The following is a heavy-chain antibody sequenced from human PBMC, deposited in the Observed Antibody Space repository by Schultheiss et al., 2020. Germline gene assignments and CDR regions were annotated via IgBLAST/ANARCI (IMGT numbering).Heavy chain of an antibody. CDR2: ISSSSSYI. V-gene: IGHV3-21*04. D-gene: IGHD1-26*01. CDR1: GFTFSGSA. Sequence: GGSLRLSCAASGFTFSGSAMHWVRQAPGKGLEWVSSISSSSSYIYYADSVKGRFTISRDNAKNSLYLQMNSLRAEDTAVYYCARAGSGRRGPYYYYYMDVWGKGTTVTVSS. J-gene: IGHJ6*03. CDR3: ARAGSGRRGPYYYYYMDV.